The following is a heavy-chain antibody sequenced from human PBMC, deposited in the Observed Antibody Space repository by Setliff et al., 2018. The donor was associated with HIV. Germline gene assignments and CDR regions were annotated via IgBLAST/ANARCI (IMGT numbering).Heavy chain of an antibody. Sequence: NPSETLSLTCAVSGYSISSSNWWSWVRQPPGKGLEWIGEIYFSGHTNYNPSLKSRVTLSLDNSKNQFSLKLTSVTAADTAVYYCGGNGYYSIDYWGQGTLVTVSS. CDR2: IYFSGHT. CDR3: GGNGYYSIDY. J-gene: IGHJ4*02. CDR1: GYSISSSNW. V-gene: IGHV4-4*02. D-gene: IGHD3-22*01.